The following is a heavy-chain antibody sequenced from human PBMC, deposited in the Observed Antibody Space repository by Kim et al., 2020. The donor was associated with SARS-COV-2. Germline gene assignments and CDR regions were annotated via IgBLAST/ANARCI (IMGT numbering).Heavy chain of an antibody. CDR2: IKQDGNQK. V-gene: IGHV3-7*01. J-gene: IGHJ3*02. CDR3: ARDGDLYSSGKDAFDI. Sequence: GGSLRLSCAASWFTFSSYWMTWVRQAPGKGLEWVANIKQDGNQKYYVDSVKGRFTISRDNAKNLLYLQMNSLRAEDTAVYYCARDGDLYSSGKDAFDIWGQGTMVTVSS. D-gene: IGHD6-19*01. CDR1: WFTFSSYW.